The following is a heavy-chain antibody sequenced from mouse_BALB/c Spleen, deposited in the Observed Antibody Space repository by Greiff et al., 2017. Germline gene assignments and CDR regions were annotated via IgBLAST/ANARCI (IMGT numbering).Heavy chain of an antibody. J-gene: IGHJ4*01. Sequence: EVKLVESGGGLVKPGGSLKLSCAASGFTFSDYYMYWVSQTPEKRLEWVATISDGGSYTYYPDSVKGRFTISRDNAKNNLYLQMSSLKSEDTAMYYCARRRGRGYAMDYWGQGTSVTVS. CDR1: GFTFSDYY. CDR2: ISDGGSYT. CDR3: ARRRGRGYAMDY. V-gene: IGHV5-4*02. D-gene: IGHD3-3*01.